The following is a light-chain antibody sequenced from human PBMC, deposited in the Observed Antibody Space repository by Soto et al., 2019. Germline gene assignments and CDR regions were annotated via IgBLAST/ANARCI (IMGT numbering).Light chain of an antibody. J-gene: IGLJ2*01. CDR1: TSDVGAYKY. Sequence: QSALTQPASVSGSLGQSITISCTGTTSDVGAYKYVSWYQHHPGKDPKVVIFEVTKRPSGVSSRFSGSKSGNTASLTVSGLQAEDEGDYYCSSFTTTSTVLFGGGTKLTVL. CDR3: SSFTTTSTVL. V-gene: IGLV2-14*01. CDR2: EVT.